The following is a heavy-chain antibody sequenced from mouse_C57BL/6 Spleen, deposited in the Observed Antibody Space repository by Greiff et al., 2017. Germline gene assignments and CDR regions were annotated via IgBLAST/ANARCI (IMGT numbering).Heavy chain of an antibody. V-gene: IGHV5-16*01. D-gene: IGHD2-4*01. J-gene: IGHJ2*01. CDR1: GFTFSDYY. Sequence: EVMLVESEGGLVQPGSSMKLSCTASGFTFSDYYMAWVRQVPEKGLEWVANINYDGSSTYYLDSLKSRFIISRDNAKNILYLQMSSLKSEDTATYYCAIYDYDVNYFDDWGQGTTLTVSS. CDR2: INYDGSST. CDR3: AIYDYDVNYFDD.